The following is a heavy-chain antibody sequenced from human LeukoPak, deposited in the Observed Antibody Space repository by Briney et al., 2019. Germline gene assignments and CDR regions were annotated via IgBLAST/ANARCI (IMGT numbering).Heavy chain of an antibody. Sequence: SETLSLTCAVYGGSFSGYYWSWIRQPPGKGLEWIGEINHSGSTNYNPSLKSRVTISVDTSKNQFSLKLSSVTAADTAVYYCARWITYYYDSSGSSDAFDIWGQGTMVTVSS. J-gene: IGHJ3*02. CDR1: GGSFSGYY. CDR3: ARWITYYYDSSGSSDAFDI. D-gene: IGHD3-22*01. CDR2: INHSGST. V-gene: IGHV4-34*01.